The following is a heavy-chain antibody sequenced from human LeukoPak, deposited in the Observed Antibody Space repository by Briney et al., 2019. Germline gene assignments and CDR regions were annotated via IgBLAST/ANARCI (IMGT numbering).Heavy chain of an antibody. J-gene: IGHJ6*03. D-gene: IGHD5-12*01. V-gene: IGHV1-8*03. CDR3: ARGVQVGWLLSYYYYYYMDV. Sequence: GASVKVSCKASGYIFTGYYMHWVRQAPGQGLEWMGWINPNSGNTGYAQKFQGRVTITRNTSISTAYMELSSLRSEDTAVYYCARGVQVGWLLSYYYYYYMDVWGKGTTVTVSS. CDR1: GYIFTGYY. CDR2: INPNSGNT.